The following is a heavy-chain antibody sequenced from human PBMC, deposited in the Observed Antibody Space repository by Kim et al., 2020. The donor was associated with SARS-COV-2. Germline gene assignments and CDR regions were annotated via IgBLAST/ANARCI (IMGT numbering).Heavy chain of an antibody. D-gene: IGHD3-3*01. Sequence: GGSLRLSCAASGFTFSSYWKSWVRQAPGKGLEWVANIKQDGSEKYYVDSVKGRFTISRDNAKNSLYLQMNSLRAEDTAVYYCARENQIFGVVIIPYFDYWGQGTLVTVSS. CDR2: IKQDGSEK. V-gene: IGHV3-7*01. CDR3: ARENQIFGVVIIPYFDY. CDR1: GFTFSSYW. J-gene: IGHJ4*02.